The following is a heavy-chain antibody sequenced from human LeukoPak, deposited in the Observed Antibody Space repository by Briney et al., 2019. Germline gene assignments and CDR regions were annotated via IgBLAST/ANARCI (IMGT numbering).Heavy chain of an antibody. D-gene: IGHD2-2*01. Sequence: SETLSLTCAVSGGSISSGGYSWSWIRQPPGKGLEWIGYIYHSGSTYYNPSLKSRVTMSVDRSKNQFSLKLSSVTAADTAVYYCASYCSSTSCRSYYFDYWGQGTLVTVSS. J-gene: IGHJ4*02. CDR1: GGSISSGGYS. V-gene: IGHV4-30-2*01. CDR2: IYHSGST. CDR3: ASYCSSTSCRSYYFDY.